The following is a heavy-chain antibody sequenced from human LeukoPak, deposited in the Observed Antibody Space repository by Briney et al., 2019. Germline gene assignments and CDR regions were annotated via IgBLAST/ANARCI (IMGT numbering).Heavy chain of an antibody. V-gene: IGHV4-39*01. CDR3: GCSSSWYFFDY. Sequence: PSETLSLTCTVSGGSISSSSYYWGWIRQPPGKGLEWIGSIYYSGSTYYNPSLKSRVTISVDTSKNQFSLKLSSVTAADTAVYYCGCSSSWYFFDYWGQGTLVTVSS. J-gene: IGHJ4*02. CDR2: IYYSGST. D-gene: IGHD6-13*01. CDR1: GGSISSSSYY.